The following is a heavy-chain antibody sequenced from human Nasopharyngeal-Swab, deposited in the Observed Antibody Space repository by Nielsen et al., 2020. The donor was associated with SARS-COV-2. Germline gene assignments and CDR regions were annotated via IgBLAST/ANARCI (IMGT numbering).Heavy chain of an antibody. CDR1: RFTFSRYW. CDR3: VRDRRPYDCFDV. CDR2: INGDGTRI. D-gene: IGHD3-16*01. V-gene: IGHV3-74*01. J-gene: IGHJ3*01. Sequence: GGSLRLSCTASRFTFSRYWIHWVRQVPGKGLVWVSRINGDGTRINYADSVKGRFTISRDNSKNTVSLQMNSLRAEDTAVYYCVRDRRPYDCFDVWGQGTTVTVSS.